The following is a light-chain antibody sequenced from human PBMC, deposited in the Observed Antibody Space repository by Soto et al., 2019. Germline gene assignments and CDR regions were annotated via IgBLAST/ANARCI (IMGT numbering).Light chain of an antibody. Sequence: QSVLTQPASVSGSPGQSITISCTGTRSDVGGYNYVSWYQMHPGKAPKVMIYEVSNRPSGVSDRFSGSKSGNTATLTISGLQAEDEADYYCISFTSINTWVFGAGTKVTVL. CDR2: EVS. CDR3: ISFTSINTWV. J-gene: IGLJ3*02. V-gene: IGLV2-14*01. CDR1: RSDVGGYNY.